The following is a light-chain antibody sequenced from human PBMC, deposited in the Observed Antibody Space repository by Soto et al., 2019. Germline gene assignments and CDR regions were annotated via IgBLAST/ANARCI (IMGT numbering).Light chain of an antibody. V-gene: IGLV1-51*01. J-gene: IGLJ1*01. CDR2: DNN. Sequence: QSVLTQPPSVSAAPGQKVTISCSGSSSNIGNNYVSWYQQLPGTAPKLLIYDNNKRPSGIPDRFSGSKSGTSATLGITGXXXXXXXXYYCGTWDSSLSAGRVFGTGTKVTVL. CDR3: GTWDSSLSAGRV. CDR1: SSNIGNNY.